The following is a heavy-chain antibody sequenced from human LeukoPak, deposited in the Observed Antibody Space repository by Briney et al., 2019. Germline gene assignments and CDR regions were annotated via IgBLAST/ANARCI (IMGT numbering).Heavy chain of an antibody. CDR1: GYTFSSYA. CDR2: IIPIFGTA. D-gene: IGHD6-19*01. V-gene: IGHV1-69*13. CDR3: ARGLRYSSGFDY. J-gene: IGHJ4*02. Sequence: SVKVSCKASGYTFSSYAISWVRQAPGQGLEWMGGIIPIFGTANYAQKFQGRVTITADESTSTAYMELSSLRSEDTAVYYCARGLRYSSGFDYWGQGTLVTVSS.